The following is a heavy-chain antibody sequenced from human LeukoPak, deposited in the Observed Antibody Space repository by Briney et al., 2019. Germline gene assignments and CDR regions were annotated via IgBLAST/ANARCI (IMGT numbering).Heavy chain of an antibody. CDR3: ARGVHNPMVYAIEHFDY. J-gene: IGHJ4*02. CDR2: IYTSGST. D-gene: IGHD2-8*01. Sequence: SQTLSLTCTVSGGSISSGSYYWSWIRQPAGKGLEWIGRIYTSGSTNYNPSLMSRATISVDTSKNQFSLKLSSVTAADTAVYYCARGVHNPMVYAIEHFDYWGQGTLVTVSS. CDR1: GGSISSGSYY. V-gene: IGHV4-61*02.